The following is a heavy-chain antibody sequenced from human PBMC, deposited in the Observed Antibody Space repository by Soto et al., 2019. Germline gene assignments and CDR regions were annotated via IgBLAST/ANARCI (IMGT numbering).Heavy chain of an antibody. CDR1: GFTFSSYA. CDR2: ISYDGSNK. Sequence: QVHLVESGGGVVQPGRSLRLSCAASGFTFSSYAIHGVRQAPGKGLEWVAVISYDGSNKYYADSVKGRFTISRDNSKNTLYLQMNSLRAEDTAVYYCAVALAAALDYWGQGTLVTVSS. V-gene: IGHV3-30-3*01. CDR3: AVALAAALDY. D-gene: IGHD6-13*01. J-gene: IGHJ4*02.